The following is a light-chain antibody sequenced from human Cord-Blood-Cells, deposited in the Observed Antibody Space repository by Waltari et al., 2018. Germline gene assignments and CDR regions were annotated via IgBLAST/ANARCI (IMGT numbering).Light chain of an antibody. J-gene: IGKJ2*01. CDR3: QQRSNWPYT. V-gene: IGKV3-11*01. Sequence: EIVLTQSPATLSLSPGERATLSCRASQSVSSYLAWYQHKPGQAPRLLIYDASNRATGIPARFSGSGSGTDFTLTISSLEPEYFAVYYCQQRSNWPYTFGQGTKLEIK. CDR2: DAS. CDR1: QSVSSY.